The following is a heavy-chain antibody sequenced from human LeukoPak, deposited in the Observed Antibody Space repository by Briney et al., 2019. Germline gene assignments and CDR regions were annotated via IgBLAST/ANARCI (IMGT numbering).Heavy chain of an antibody. Sequence: SETLSLTCAVYGGSFSGYYWSWIRQPPGKGLEWIGEINHSGSTNYNPSLKSRVTISVDTSKNQFSLKLSSVTAADTAVYYCARSPTGRPAARSRSFDYWGQGTLVTVSS. D-gene: IGHD2-2*01. J-gene: IGHJ4*02. CDR2: INHSGST. CDR3: ARSPTGRPAARSRSFDY. V-gene: IGHV4-34*01. CDR1: GGSFSGYY.